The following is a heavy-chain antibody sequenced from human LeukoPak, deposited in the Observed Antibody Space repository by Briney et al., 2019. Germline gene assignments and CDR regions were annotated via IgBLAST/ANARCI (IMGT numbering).Heavy chain of an antibody. Sequence: GGSLRLSCAASGFTFSDYYMSWIRQAPGKGLEWVSYISSSGSTIYYADSVKGRFTISRDNAKNSLYLQMNSLRAEDTAVYYCARAKSSGAAYDSSGLDAFDIWGQGTMVTVSS. J-gene: IGHJ3*02. D-gene: IGHD3-22*01. CDR1: GFTFSDYY. CDR2: ISSSGSTI. CDR3: ARAKSSGAAYDSSGLDAFDI. V-gene: IGHV3-11*01.